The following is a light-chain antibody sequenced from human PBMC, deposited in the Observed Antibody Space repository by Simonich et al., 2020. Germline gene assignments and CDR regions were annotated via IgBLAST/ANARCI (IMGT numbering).Light chain of an antibody. CDR3: QQYYSTPRT. CDR1: LSVLYISNNKNY. CDR2: LAS. J-gene: IGKJ2*02. Sequence: DIVMTQSPDSLAVSLGERATINCKTSLSVLYISNNKNYLAWFQQKPGQPPNLLIYLASTRESVVPDRFSGSGSGTDFTLSISSLQAEDVAVYYCQQYYSTPRTFGQGTKLEIK. V-gene: IGKV4-1*01.